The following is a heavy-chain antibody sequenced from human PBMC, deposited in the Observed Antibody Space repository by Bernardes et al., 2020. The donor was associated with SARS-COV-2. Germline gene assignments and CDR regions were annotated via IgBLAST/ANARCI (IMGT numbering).Heavy chain of an antibody. CDR1: GDSIRNHY. D-gene: IGHD2-2*01. V-gene: IGHV4-4*07. Sequence: SEPLYLTCIVSGDSIRNHYWTWIRKSAGKGLEWIERIHFSGSANYNPSLRSRVTMSVDTSKNQFSLELSSVTAADTALYYCARVHWPAVKGAFDIWGQGTVVTVSS. CDR2: IHFSGSA. J-gene: IGHJ3*02. CDR3: ARVHWPAVKGAFDI.